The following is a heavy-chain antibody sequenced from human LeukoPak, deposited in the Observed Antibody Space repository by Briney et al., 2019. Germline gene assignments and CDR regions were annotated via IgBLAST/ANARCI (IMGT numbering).Heavy chain of an antibody. J-gene: IGHJ4*02. CDR2: IYSGGST. D-gene: IGHD1-26*01. CDR1: GFTVSSNY. Sequence: GSLRLSCAASGFTVSSNYMSWVRQAPGKGLEWVSVIYSGGSTYYADSVKGRFTISRDNSKNTLYLQMNSLRAEDTAVYYCARGSGSHAYYFDYWGQGTLVTVSS. V-gene: IGHV3-53*01. CDR3: ARGSGSHAYYFDY.